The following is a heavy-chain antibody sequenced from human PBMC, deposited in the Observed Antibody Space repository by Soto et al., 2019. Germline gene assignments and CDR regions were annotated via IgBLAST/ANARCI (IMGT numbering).Heavy chain of an antibody. V-gene: IGHV3-30-3*01. J-gene: IGHJ4*02. Sequence: LRLSCAASGFTFSSYAMHWVRQAPGKGLEWVAVISYDGSNKYYADSVKGRFTISRDNSKNTLYLQMNSLRAEDTAVYYCARAVAVAGTGGYFDYWGQGTMVTVYS. CDR1: GFTFSSYA. D-gene: IGHD6-19*01. CDR3: ARAVAVAGTGGYFDY. CDR2: ISYDGSNK.